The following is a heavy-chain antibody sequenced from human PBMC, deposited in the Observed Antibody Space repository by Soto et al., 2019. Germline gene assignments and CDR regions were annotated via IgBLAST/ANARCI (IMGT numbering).Heavy chain of an antibody. V-gene: IGHV3-33*01. CDR2: IWYDGSNK. CDR1: GFTFSSYG. CDR3: ESADPYNYDSSGYYYDFAY. Sequence: QVHLVESGGGVVQPGRSLRLSCATSGFTFSSYGMHWVRQAPGKGLEWVAVIWYDGSNKYYADSVKGRFTISRDNSINPLFLQMSSLRAEDTAVYSCESADPYNYDSSGYYYDFAYWGQGTLVTVSS. D-gene: IGHD3-22*01. J-gene: IGHJ4*02.